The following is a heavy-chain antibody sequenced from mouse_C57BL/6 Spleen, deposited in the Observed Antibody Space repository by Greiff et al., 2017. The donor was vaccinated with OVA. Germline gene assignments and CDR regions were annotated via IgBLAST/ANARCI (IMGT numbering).Heavy chain of an antibody. J-gene: IGHJ4*01. CDR1: GYAFSSSW. CDR2: IYPGDGDT. D-gene: IGHD2-2*01. CDR3: ARSAYGYDLYYYAMDY. Sequence: QVQLQQSGPELVKPGASVKISCKASGYAFSSSWMNWVKQRPGKGLEWIGRIYPGDGDTNYNGKFKGKATLTADKSSSTAYMQLSSLTSEDSAVYFCARSAYGYDLYYYAMDYWGQGTSVTVSS. V-gene: IGHV1-82*01.